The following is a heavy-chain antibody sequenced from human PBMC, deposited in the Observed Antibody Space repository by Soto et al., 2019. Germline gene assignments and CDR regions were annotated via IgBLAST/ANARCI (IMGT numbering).Heavy chain of an antibody. D-gene: IGHD3-9*01. J-gene: IGHJ5*02. CDR1: GYPFIKYG. V-gene: IGHV1-18*04. Sequence: QLQLVQSAAEVKKPGASVRVSCKAYGYPFIKYGISWIRQAPEQGLEWMGWIKVDSGYTNYAQKFQGRVTMTADTSSDTAFMALRSLRLDDTAMYFCATTYDTGFDPWGQGTLVSVSS. CDR2: IKVDSGYT. CDR3: ATTYDTGFDP.